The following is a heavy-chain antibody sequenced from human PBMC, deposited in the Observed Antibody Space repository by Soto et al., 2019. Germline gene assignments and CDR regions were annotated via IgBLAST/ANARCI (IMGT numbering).Heavy chain of an antibody. CDR2: SYYSGST. J-gene: IGHJ5*02. CDR1: GGSINSAGHS. V-gene: IGHV4-30-2*05. Sequence: PSETLSLTCTVSGGSINSAGHSWGWVRQSPGKGLDWIGYSYYSGSTYYNPSLKSRVTISVDTSKNQFSLKLSSLTAADTALYYCAREERYSSSSGRWFDPWGQGTLVTVSS. CDR3: AREERYSSSSGRWFDP. D-gene: IGHD6-6*01.